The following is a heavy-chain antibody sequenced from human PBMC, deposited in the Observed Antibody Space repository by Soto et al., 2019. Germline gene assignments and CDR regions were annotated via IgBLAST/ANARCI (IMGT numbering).Heavy chain of an antibody. CDR1: GFTFSTYW. V-gene: IGHV3-7*03. Sequence: VGSLRLSCAASGFTFSTYWMTWVRQAPGKGLEWVANIIKDGSEKSYVDSVKGRFTISRDNAKNSLYLEMNSLIVEDTAMYYCARDWGGLGYWGLGTLVTVSS. J-gene: IGHJ4*02. CDR3: ARDWGGLGY. CDR2: IIKDGSEK. D-gene: IGHD3-10*01.